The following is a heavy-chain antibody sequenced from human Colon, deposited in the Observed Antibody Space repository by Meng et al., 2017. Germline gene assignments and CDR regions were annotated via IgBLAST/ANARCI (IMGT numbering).Heavy chain of an antibody. CDR1: GFTFSSDF. J-gene: IGHJ4*02. CDR2: ISSSGRYI. D-gene: IGHD3-16*01. Sequence: GGSLRLSCAASGFTFSSDFMNWVRQAPGKGLEWVSSISSSGRYIYYADSVKGRFTISRDNANNSLYLQMNSLSAEDTAVYYCARDGGLGGFDSWGQGTLVTVSS. V-gene: IGHV3-21*01. CDR3: ARDGGLGGFDS.